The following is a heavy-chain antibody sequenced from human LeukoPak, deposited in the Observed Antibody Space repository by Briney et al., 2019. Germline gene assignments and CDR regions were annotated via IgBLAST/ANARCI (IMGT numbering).Heavy chain of an antibody. CDR3: AGQSYYGNVWY. V-gene: IGHV4-61*01. CDR2: ISNTGRT. J-gene: IGHJ4*02. CDR1: GDSVSDGNYY. D-gene: IGHD3-10*01. Sequence: SETLSLTCTVSGDSVSDGNYYWTWIRQPPGKGLEWIGYISNTGRTNYNPSLKSRVTMSVDTSKNQYSLKLTSVTAADTALYYCAGQSYYGNVWYWGQGTLVTVSS.